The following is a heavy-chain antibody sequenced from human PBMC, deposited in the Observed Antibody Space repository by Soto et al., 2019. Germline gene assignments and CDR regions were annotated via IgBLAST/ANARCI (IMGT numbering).Heavy chain of an antibody. D-gene: IGHD2-15*01. CDR2: IWYDGSNK. CDR3: ARVARYCSGGSCYYYYYYYMDV. V-gene: IGHV3-33*08. J-gene: IGHJ6*03. Sequence: PGGSLRLSCAASGFTFSSYGMHWVRQAPGKGLEWVAVIWYDGSNKYYADSVKGRFTISRDNSKNTLYLQMNSLRAEDTAVYYCARVARYCSGGSCYYYYYYYMDVWGKGTTVTVSS. CDR1: GFTFSSYG.